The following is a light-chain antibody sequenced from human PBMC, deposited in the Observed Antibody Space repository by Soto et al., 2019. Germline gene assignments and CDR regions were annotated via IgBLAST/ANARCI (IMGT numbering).Light chain of an antibody. CDR3: SSYAGSNNLV. J-gene: IGLJ2*01. V-gene: IGLV2-8*01. CDR1: SSDVGGFNS. CDR2: EVS. Sequence: QSALTQPPSASGSPGQSVTISCTGTSSDVGGFNSVSWYQQHPGKAPKLMIYEVSKRPSGVPDRFSGSKSGNTASLTVSGLRAEDEADYYCSSYAGSNNLVFGGATKLTVL.